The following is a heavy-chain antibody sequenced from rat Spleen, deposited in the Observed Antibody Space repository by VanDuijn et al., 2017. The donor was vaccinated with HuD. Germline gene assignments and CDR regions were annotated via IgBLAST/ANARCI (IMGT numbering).Heavy chain of an antibody. CDR3: ATRKANWFPY. J-gene: IGHJ3*01. CDR1: GFTFSRSA. CDR2: ISYDGSST. Sequence: EVQLVESGGGLVQPGRSLKLSCAASGFTFSRSAMAWVRQAPAKGLEWVATISYDGSSTYYRDSVKGRLTISRDNAKSTLYLQMDSLRSEGTATYYCATRKANWFPYWGQGTLVTVSS. V-gene: IGHV5-29*01.